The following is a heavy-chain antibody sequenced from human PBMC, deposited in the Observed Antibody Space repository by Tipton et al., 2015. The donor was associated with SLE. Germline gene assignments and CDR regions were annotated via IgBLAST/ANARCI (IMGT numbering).Heavy chain of an antibody. D-gene: IGHD3-3*01. CDR3: ARWSGYAMYYFDY. J-gene: IGHJ4*02. CDR2: VSYDGNNK. CDR1: GFTFTYHS. V-gene: IGHV3-30*04. Sequence: SLRLSCAASGFTFTYHSMHWVRQAPGKGLEWVAVVSYDGNNKHYADAVKGRFTISRDNSKNTLDLQMNSLTIEDTAVYYCARWSGYAMYYFDYWGQGTLVTVSS.